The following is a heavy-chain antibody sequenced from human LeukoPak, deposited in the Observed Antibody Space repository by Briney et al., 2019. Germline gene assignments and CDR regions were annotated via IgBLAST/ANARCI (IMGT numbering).Heavy chain of an antibody. Sequence: GGSLRLSCAASGFTFGDYAMHWVRQAPGKGLEWVSVISGDGGSTYYADSVKGRFTISRDKSKNSLYLQMNSLRTEDTALYYCAKGPRYYYDSSGLSNYYYGMDVWGQGTTGTVSS. CDR3: AKGPRYYYDSSGLSNYYYGMDV. CDR1: GFTFGDYA. D-gene: IGHD3-22*01. J-gene: IGHJ6*02. CDR2: ISGDGGST. V-gene: IGHV3-43*02.